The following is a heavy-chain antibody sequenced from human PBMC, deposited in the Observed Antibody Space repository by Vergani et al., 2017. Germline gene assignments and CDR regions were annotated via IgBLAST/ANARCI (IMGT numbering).Heavy chain of an antibody. D-gene: IGHD3-22*01. CDR2: ISYSGST. Sequence: QLQLQESGPGLVKPSETLSLTCTVSGGSISSYYWSWIRQPPGKGLEWIGYISYSGSTNYNPSLKSRVTISVDTSKNQFSLKLSSVTAAETAVYYCARGKYYYDNKNYTGYFQHWGQGTLVTVSS. V-gene: IGHV4-59*01. CDR3: ARGKYYYDNKNYTGYFQH. J-gene: IGHJ1*01. CDR1: GGSISSYY.